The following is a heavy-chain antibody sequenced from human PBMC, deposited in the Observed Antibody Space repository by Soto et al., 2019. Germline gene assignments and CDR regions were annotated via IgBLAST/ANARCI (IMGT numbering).Heavy chain of an antibody. D-gene: IGHD2-2*01. Sequence: QVQLVQSGAEVKKPGSSVKVSCKASGGTFSSYTISWVRQAPGQGLEWMGRIIPILGIANYAQKFQGRVTITADKSTRTAYRELRGMRSEDRAVYYCARGDIVVVPAVDYCDYAMDVWGHGTTVTVSS. CDR1: GGTFSSYT. CDR3: ARGDIVVVPAVDYCDYAMDV. J-gene: IGHJ6*02. CDR2: IIPILGIA. V-gene: IGHV1-69*02.